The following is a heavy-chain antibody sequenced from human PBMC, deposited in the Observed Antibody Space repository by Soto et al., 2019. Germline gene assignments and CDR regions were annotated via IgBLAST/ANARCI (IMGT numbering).Heavy chain of an antibody. V-gene: IGHV4-4*02. J-gene: IGHJ5*02. CDR3: ASSNNYNWFEP. CDR1: VDSISSNNW. CDR2: IYHSGST. D-gene: IGHD2-2*01. Sequence: PSETLPLTCAVSVDSISSNNWWIWVRQPPWEGLEWNGEIYHSGSTKYNPSLRRRVTTSLDKSKNQFSLKLSSLTASDTAMYYCASSNNYNWFEPWGQGTMVTVSS.